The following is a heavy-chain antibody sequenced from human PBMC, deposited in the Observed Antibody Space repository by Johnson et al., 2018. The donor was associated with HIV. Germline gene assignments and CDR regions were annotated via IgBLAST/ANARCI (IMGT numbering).Heavy chain of an antibody. V-gene: IGHV3-15*01. CDR3: TTDSSGYPGAFDI. J-gene: IGHJ3*02. CDR1: GFIVSSNY. D-gene: IGHD3-22*01. CDR2: IKSNTDGGTT. Sequence: VQLVESGGGLVQPGGSLRLSCAASGFIVSSNYMSWVRQAPGKGLEWVGRIKSNTDGGTTDYAAPVKGRFTISRDDSKNTLYLQMNSLKTEDTAVYYCTTDSSGYPGAFDIWGQGTMVTVSS.